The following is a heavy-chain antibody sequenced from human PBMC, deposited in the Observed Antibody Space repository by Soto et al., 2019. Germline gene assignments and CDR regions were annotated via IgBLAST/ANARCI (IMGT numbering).Heavy chain of an antibody. CDR1: GGTFSSYA. Sequence: SVKVSCQASGGTFSSYAISWVRQAPGQGLEWMGGIIPIFGTANYAQKFQGRVTITADESTSTAYMELSSLRSEDTAVYCCARDGEQKLESYWFDPWGQGTLVTVSS. CDR3: ARDGEQKLESYWFDP. V-gene: IGHV1-69*13. J-gene: IGHJ5*02. CDR2: IIPIFGTA. D-gene: IGHD6-13*01.